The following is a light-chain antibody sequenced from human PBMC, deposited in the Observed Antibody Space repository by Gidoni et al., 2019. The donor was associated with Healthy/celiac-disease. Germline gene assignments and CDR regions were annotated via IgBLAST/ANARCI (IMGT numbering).Light chain of an antibody. Sequence: SSELTQDPAVSVALGQTVRITCQGDSLRSNYASWYQQKPGQAPVLVIYGKNNRPSWIQDRFSCSSSGNTSSLTITGAQAEDEADYYCNSRDSSGNHLEVFGGGTKLTVL. CDR2: GKN. J-gene: IGLJ2*01. CDR3: NSRDSSGNHLEV. CDR1: SLRSNY. V-gene: IGLV3-19*01.